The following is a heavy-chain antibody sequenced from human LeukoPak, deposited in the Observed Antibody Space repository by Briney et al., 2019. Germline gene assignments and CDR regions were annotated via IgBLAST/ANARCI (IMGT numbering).Heavy chain of an antibody. D-gene: IGHD5-24*01. CDR1: GFTFSSYE. CDR3: ARGGPVEMATIWGNVFDY. CDR2: IGGSGIRT. V-gene: IGHV3-23*01. Sequence: GGSLRLSCAASGFTFSSYEMNWVRQAPGKGLEWVSGIGGSGIRTYYADSVKGRFTISRDNSRNTVYLQMNSLRAEDTALYYCARGGPVEMATIWGNVFDYWGQGTLVTVSS. J-gene: IGHJ4*02.